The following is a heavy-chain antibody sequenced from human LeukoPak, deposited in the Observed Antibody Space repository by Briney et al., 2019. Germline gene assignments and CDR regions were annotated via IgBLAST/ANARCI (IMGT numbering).Heavy chain of an antibody. D-gene: IGHD2-2*01. CDR3: ARDSGYCSSTSCTSVY. CDR2: ISSSSSTI. Sequence: GGSLRLSCAASGFPFSSYSMHWVRQAPGKGLEWVSYISSSSSTIYYADSVKGRFTISRDNAKNSLYLQMNSLRDEDTAVYSGARDSGYCSSTSCTSVYWGQGTLVTVSA. V-gene: IGHV3-48*02. CDR1: GFPFSSYS. J-gene: IGHJ4*02.